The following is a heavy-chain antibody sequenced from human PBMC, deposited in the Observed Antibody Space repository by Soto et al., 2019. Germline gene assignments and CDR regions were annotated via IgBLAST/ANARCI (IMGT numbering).Heavy chain of an antibody. J-gene: IGHJ6*02. Sequence: PSETLSLTCTVSGGSISSYYWSWIRQPPGKGLEWVGYIYYSGSTNYNPSLKSRVTISVDTSKNQFSLKLSSVTAADTAVYYCARDHNDYGDSYYYYGMDVWGQGTTVTVSS. CDR1: GGSISSYY. V-gene: IGHV4-59*01. CDR3: ARDHNDYGDSYYYYGMDV. CDR2: IYYSGST. D-gene: IGHD4-17*01.